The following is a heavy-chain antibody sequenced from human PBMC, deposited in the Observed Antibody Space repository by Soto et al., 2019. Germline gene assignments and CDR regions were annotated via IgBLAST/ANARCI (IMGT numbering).Heavy chain of an antibody. CDR3: AKELGAGNWRYFDH. Sequence: EVQLLESGGALVQPGGSLRLSCAASGFTFSRYAMSCVRQAPGKGLEWVSAISGSGGSTYYADSVKGRFTISRDNSKNTLYLQMNSRTAEDTAVYYCAKELGAGNWRYFDHWGQGTLVTVSS. CDR1: GFTFSRYA. V-gene: IGHV3-23*01. CDR2: ISGSGGST. D-gene: IGHD1-20*01. J-gene: IGHJ4*02.